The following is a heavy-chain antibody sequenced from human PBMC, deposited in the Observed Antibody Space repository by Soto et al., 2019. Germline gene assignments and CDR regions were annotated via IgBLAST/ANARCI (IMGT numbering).Heavy chain of an antibody. CDR2: ISAYNGYT. Sequence: ASVKVSCKASGYTFTSYGISWVRQAPGQGLEWMGWISAYNGYTNYAQKLQGRVTMTTDTSTSTAYMELRSLRSDDTAVYYCARDGAGYYGSGSYSQKYFDYWGQGTWSPSPQ. J-gene: IGHJ4*02. CDR3: ARDGAGYYGSGSYSQKYFDY. V-gene: IGHV1-18*01. CDR1: GYTFTSYG. D-gene: IGHD3-10*01.